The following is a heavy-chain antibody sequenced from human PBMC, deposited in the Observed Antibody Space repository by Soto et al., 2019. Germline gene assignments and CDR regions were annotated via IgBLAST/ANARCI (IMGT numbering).Heavy chain of an antibody. J-gene: IGHJ4*02. CDR1: GFTFSNYA. CDR3: ADNCGVDCHSGFFY. Sequence: EVQLLESGGGLVQPGGSLRLSCAASGFTFSNYAMSWVRQAPGKGLEWVSGISGGGGSSYYADSVKGRFTISRDNSKNTLYLQMNSLRAEDTAVYYCADNCGVDCHSGFFYWGQGTLVIVPS. V-gene: IGHV3-23*01. D-gene: IGHD2-21*02. CDR2: ISGGGGSS.